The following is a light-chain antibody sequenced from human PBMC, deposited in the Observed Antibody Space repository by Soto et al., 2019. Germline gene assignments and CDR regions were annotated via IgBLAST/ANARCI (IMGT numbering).Light chain of an antibody. V-gene: IGLV1-44*01. CDR3: ATWDDGVNGVL. J-gene: IGLJ2*01. CDR2: SND. Sequence: QSVLTQPPSASGTPGQRVSISCSGSSSNIESHSVDWYQHFPGTAPKLVINSNDQRPSGVPDRFSGSKSGTSASLAISGLQAEDEADYDCATWDDGVNGVLFGGGTKLTVL. CDR1: SSNIESHS.